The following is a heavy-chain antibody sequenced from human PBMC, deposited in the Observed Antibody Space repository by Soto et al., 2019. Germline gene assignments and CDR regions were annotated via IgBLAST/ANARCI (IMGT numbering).Heavy chain of an antibody. CDR1: GYPVTSYD. CDR2: MNPKSGNT. D-gene: IGHD6-13*01. J-gene: IGHJ6*02. Sequence: QVQLVQSGAEVKKPGASVKVSCTASGYPVTSYDINWVRQATGQGLEWMGWMNPKSGNTGYAPKFHGRVTMTGNTSISTAYMELSRLRSEDTAVYYCASGGHGIAAAGTIYYYYGMDVWGQGTTVTVSS. V-gene: IGHV1-8*01. CDR3: ASGGHGIAAAGTIYYYYGMDV.